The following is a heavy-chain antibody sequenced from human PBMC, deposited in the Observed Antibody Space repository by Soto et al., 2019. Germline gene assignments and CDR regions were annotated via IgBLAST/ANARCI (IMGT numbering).Heavy chain of an antibody. Sequence: QVQLVQSGAEVKKPGASVKVSCKASGYTFTSYDINWVRQAXXXGLEWMGWMNPNSGNTGYAQKFQGRVTMTRNTSISTAXMXXSSLXSEDTAVYYCARTLYGDNVDYWGQGTLVTVSS. V-gene: IGHV1-8*01. D-gene: IGHD4-17*01. CDR2: MNPNSGNT. CDR3: ARTLYGDNVDY. J-gene: IGHJ4*02. CDR1: GYTFTSYD.